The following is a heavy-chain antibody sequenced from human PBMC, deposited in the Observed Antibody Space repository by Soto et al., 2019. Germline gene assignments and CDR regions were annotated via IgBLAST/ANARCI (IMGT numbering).Heavy chain of an antibody. CDR3: ERGAGVYYDSSGYYTAIDK. J-gene: IGHJ4*02. Sequence: SETLSLTCTVSGGSISSYYWSWIRQPPGRGLEWIGYIYYSGSTNYNPSLKSRVTISLDTSKNQFSLRLSSVTAADTAVYYCERGAGVYYDSSGYYTAIDKWGQGTLVTVSS. CDR2: IYYSGST. CDR1: GGSISSYY. D-gene: IGHD3-22*01. V-gene: IGHV4-59*01.